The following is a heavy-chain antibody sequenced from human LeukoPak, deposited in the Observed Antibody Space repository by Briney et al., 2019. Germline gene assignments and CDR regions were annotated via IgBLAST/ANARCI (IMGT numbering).Heavy chain of an antibody. J-gene: IGHJ5*02. Sequence: GASVKVSCKASGGTFSSYAISWVRQAPGQGLEWMGGIIPIFGTANYAQKFQGRVTITADESTSTAYMELSSPRSEDTAVYYCARGGVVVPAAIVWFDPWGQGTLVTVSS. CDR1: GGTFSSYA. CDR2: IIPIFGTA. CDR3: ARGGVVVPAAIVWFDP. V-gene: IGHV1-69*01. D-gene: IGHD2-2*02.